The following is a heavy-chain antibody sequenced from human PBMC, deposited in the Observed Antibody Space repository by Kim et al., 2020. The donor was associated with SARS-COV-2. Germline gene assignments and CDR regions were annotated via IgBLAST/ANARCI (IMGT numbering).Heavy chain of an antibody. J-gene: IGHJ4*02. D-gene: IGHD3-22*01. V-gene: IGHV1-24*01. CDR3: ATDLWDSSGYYY. Sequence: IYAQKFQGRVTMTEDTSTDTAYMELSSLRSEDTAVYYCATDLWDSSGYYYWGQGTLVTVSS.